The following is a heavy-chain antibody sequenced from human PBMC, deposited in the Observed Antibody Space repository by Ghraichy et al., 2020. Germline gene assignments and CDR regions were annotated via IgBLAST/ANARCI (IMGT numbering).Heavy chain of an antibody. CDR3: ARDRRYCGNNCYLYYYYGMDV. D-gene: IGHD2-21*01. CDR2: LYSDGTP. J-gene: IGHJ6*02. Sequence: GGSLRLSCAASGLGVSSNYMSWVRKAPGKGLEWVAILYSDGTPFYAESVRGRFTISRDESRNTMYLQMNTLRAEDTAVYYCARDRRYCGNNCYLYYYYGMDVGGRGTTVTVSS. CDR1: GLGVSSNY. V-gene: IGHV3-53*01.